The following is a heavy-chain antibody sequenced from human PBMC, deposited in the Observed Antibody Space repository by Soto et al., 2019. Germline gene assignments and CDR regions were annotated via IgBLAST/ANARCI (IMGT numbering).Heavy chain of an antibody. J-gene: IGHJ6*02. CDR1: GFTFSRYW. CDR3: AKDLLRPGRAYGMDV. V-gene: IGHV3-74*01. Sequence: PGGSLRLSCAASGFTFSRYWMHWVRQAPGKGLVWVSRINSDGSSTSYADSVKGRFTISRDNAKNTLYLQMNSLRAEDTAVYYCAKDLLRPGRAYGMDVWGQGTTVTVSS. CDR2: INSDGSST.